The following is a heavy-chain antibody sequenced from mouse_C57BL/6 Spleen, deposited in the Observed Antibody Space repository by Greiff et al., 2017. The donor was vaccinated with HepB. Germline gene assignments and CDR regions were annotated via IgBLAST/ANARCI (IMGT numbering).Heavy chain of an antibody. V-gene: IGHV1-19*01. Sequence: EVQLQQSGPVLVKPGASVKMSCKASGYTFTDYYMNWVKQSHGKSLEWIGVINPYNGGTSYNQKFKGKATLTVDKSSSTAYMELNSLTSEDSAVYYCASSPYYGSSYAWFAYWGQGTLVTVSA. D-gene: IGHD1-1*01. J-gene: IGHJ3*01. CDR2: INPYNGGT. CDR1: GYTFTDYY. CDR3: ASSPYYGSSYAWFAY.